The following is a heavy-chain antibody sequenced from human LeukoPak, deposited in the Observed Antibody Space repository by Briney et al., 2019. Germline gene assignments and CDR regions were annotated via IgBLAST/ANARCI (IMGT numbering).Heavy chain of an antibody. CDR2: IYYSGST. D-gene: IGHD2-2*01. V-gene: IGHV4-31*03. Sequence: SETLSLTCTVSGGSISSGGYYWSWIRQHPGKGLEWIGYIYYSGSTYYNPSLKSRVTISVDTSKNQFSLKLSSVTAADTVVYYCARSYCSSTSCYRHYYYYMDVWGKGTTVTVSS. CDR3: ARSYCSSTSCYRHYYYYMDV. CDR1: GGSISSGGYY. J-gene: IGHJ6*03.